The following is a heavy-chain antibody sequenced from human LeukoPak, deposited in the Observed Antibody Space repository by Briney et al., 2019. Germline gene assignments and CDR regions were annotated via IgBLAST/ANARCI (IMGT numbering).Heavy chain of an antibody. CDR1: GVFINSNTYS. Sequence: SETLSLTCTVSGVFINSNTYSWGWIRQPPGEGLEWIGTISYTGNTYYNSSLKSRLTISVDTSKTQFSLKLSSVTAADTAVYYCARHFGYDDTSDYQGVPDYWGQGSLVTVSS. CDR2: ISYTGNT. V-gene: IGHV4-39*01. D-gene: IGHD3-22*01. CDR3: ARHFGYDDTSDYQGVPDY. J-gene: IGHJ4*02.